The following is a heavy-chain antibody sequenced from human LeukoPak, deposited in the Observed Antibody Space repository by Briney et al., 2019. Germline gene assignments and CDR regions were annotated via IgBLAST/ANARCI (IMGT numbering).Heavy chain of an antibody. Sequence: DSVKGRFTISRDNAKNSLYLQMNSPRDEDTAVYYCARDVNSGYYFDYWGQGILVTVSS. CDR3: ARDVNSGYYFDY. D-gene: IGHD5-12*01. V-gene: IGHV3-48*02. J-gene: IGHJ4*02.